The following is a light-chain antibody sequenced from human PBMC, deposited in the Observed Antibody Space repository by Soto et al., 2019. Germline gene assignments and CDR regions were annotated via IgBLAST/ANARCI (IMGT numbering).Light chain of an antibody. CDR2: DAS. CDR3: QQRSNWPLT. J-gene: IGKJ4*01. Sequence: EIMLTQSPATLSLSPGERATLSCRASQSVSSNLAWYQQKPGQAPRLLIYDASNRATGIPARFSGGGSGTDFTLTISSLEPEDFAVYYCQQRSNWPLTFGGGTKVDIK. CDR1: QSVSSN. V-gene: IGKV3-11*01.